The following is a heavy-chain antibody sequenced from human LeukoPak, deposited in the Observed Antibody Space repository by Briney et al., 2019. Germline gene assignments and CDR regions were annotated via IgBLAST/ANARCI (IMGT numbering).Heavy chain of an antibody. J-gene: IGHJ3*02. CDR1: GGSISSGGYY. CDR3: ARSFSGWYGLDAFDI. Sequence: SQTLSLTCTVSGGSISSGGYYWSWIRQHPGKGLEWIGYIYYSGSTYYNPSLKSRVTISVDTFKNQFSLKLSSVTAADTAVYYCARSFSGWYGLDAFDIWGQGTMVTVSS. V-gene: IGHV4-31*03. CDR2: IYYSGST. D-gene: IGHD6-19*01.